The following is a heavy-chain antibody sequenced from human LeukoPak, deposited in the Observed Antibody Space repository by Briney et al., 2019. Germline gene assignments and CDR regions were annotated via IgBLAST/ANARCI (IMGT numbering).Heavy chain of an antibody. Sequence: GGSLRLSCAASGFSVSSNFMTWVRQAPGKGLEWVSVIFSGGSTYYADSVKGRFTISRDNSKNTVYLQMNSLRVEDAAVYYCARGRRWDLLVSLIDASDIWGQGTMVTVSS. J-gene: IGHJ3*02. CDR1: GFSVSSNF. CDR3: ARGRRWDLLVSLIDASDI. V-gene: IGHV3-53*01. D-gene: IGHD1-26*01. CDR2: IFSGGST.